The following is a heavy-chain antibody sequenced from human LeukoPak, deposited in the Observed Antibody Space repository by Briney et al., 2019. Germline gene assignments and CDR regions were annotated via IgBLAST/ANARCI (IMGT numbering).Heavy chain of an antibody. D-gene: IGHD4-17*01. CDR3: ARGDYLYYFDY. CDR2: IYYSGST. CDR1: GGSISSGGYY. Sequence: SQTLSLTCTVSGGSISSGGYYWSWIRQHPGKCLEWIGYIYYSGSTYYNPSLKSRVTISVDTSKNQFSLKLSSVTAADTAVYYCARGDYLYYFDYWGQGTLVTVSS. J-gene: IGHJ4*02. V-gene: IGHV4-31*03.